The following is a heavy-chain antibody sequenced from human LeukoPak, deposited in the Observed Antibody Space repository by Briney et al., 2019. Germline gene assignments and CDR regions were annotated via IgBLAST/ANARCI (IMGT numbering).Heavy chain of an antibody. Sequence: ASVKVSCKASGYTFTGYYMHWVRQAPGQGLEWMGWVNPKRGGTNYAQKLQGRVTMTRNTSISTAYMELSRMRSDDPAVYYCARERTLTSCYDYWGQGTLVTVSS. CDR2: VNPKRGGT. CDR1: GYTFTGYY. CDR3: ARERTLTSCYDY. D-gene: IGHD2-15*01. V-gene: IGHV1-2*02. J-gene: IGHJ4*02.